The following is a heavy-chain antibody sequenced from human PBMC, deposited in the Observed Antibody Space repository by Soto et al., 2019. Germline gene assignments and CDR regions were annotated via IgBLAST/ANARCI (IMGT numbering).Heavy chain of an antibody. V-gene: IGHV1-3*01. Sequence: GASVKVSCKASGYTFTTYAMHWVRQAPGQRLERMGWINAGNGNTKYSQKFQGRVTITRDTSASTAYMELSSLRSEDTAVYYCARNSYPSDYDILTGYYRVLGLPYYYGMDVWGQGTTVTVSS. CDR1: GYTFTTYA. J-gene: IGHJ6*02. CDR2: INAGNGNT. D-gene: IGHD3-9*01. CDR3: ARNSYPSDYDILTGYYRVLGLPYYYGMDV.